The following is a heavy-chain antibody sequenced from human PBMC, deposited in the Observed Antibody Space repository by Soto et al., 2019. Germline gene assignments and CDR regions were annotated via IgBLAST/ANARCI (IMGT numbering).Heavy chain of an antibody. CDR2: IKQDGCEK. J-gene: IGHJ4*02. CDR3: ARDVGYDYVN. D-gene: IGHD3-16*01. Sequence: PGGSLRLSCAVSGFTFSSYWMSWVRQAPGKGLEWVATIKQDGCEKYYVDSVKGRFTISRDNAENSLYLQMNSLSAEDTAVYFCARDVGYDYVNWGQGTLVTVSS. CDR1: GFTFSSYW. V-gene: IGHV3-7*01.